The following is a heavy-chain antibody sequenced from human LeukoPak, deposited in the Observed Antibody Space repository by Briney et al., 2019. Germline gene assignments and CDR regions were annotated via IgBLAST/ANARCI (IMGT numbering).Heavy chain of an antibody. J-gene: IGHJ5*02. CDR2: INPNSGDT. CDR1: GHTFTDYY. CDR3: ARALVGASIRTWFDP. Sequence: ASVKVSCKASGHTFTDYYIHWVRQAPGQGLEWMGWINPNSGDTNSVQKFQGRVTMTRDTSISTASMELSNLRSDDTAVYYCARALVGASIRTWFDPWGQGTLVTVSS. D-gene: IGHD1-26*01. V-gene: IGHV1-2*02.